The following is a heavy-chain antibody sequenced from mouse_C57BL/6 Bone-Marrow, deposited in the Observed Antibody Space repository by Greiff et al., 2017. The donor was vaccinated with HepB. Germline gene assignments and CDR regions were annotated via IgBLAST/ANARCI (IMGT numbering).Heavy chain of an antibody. V-gene: IGHV5-6*01. Sequence: EVHLVESGGDLVKPGGSLKLSCAASGFTFSSYGMSWVRQTPDKRLEWVATISSGGSYTYYPDSVKGRFTISRDNAKNTLYLQMSSLKSEDTAMYYCARHPYDSGNWGQGTTLTVSS. CDR1: GFTFSSYG. D-gene: IGHD2-4*01. CDR2: ISSGGSYT. J-gene: IGHJ2*01. CDR3: ARHPYDSGN.